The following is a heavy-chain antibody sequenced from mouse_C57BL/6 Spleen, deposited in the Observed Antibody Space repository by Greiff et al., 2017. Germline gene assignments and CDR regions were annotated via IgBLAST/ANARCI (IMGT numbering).Heavy chain of an antibody. J-gene: IGHJ4*01. CDR2: ISYDGSN. Sequence: ESGPGLVKPSQSLSLTCSVTGYSITSGYYWNWIRQFPGNKLEWMRYISYDGSNNYNPSLKNRISITRDTSKTQLFLKLNSVTTEDTATYYCARGYYYGSSPYYAIDYWGQGTSVTVSS. V-gene: IGHV3-6*01. CDR3: ARGYYYGSSPYYAIDY. D-gene: IGHD1-1*01. CDR1: GYSITSGYY.